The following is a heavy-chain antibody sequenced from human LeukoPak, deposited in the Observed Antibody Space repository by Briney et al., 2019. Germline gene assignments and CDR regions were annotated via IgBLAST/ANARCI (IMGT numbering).Heavy chain of an antibody. CDR3: AKAVGYSSGYTFDY. Sequence: GGSLRLSCAASGFTFSSHGMSWVRQAPGKGLEWVSAISGSGGSTYYADSVKGRFTISRDNSKNTLYLQMNSLRAEDTAVYYCAKAVGYSSGYTFDYWGQGTLVTVSS. CDR1: GFTFSSHG. D-gene: IGHD6-19*01. CDR2: ISGSGGST. J-gene: IGHJ4*02. V-gene: IGHV3-23*01.